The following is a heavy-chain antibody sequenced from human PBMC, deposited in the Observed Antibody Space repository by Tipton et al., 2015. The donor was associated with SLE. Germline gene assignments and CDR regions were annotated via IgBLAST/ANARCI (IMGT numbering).Heavy chain of an antibody. J-gene: IGHJ4*02. V-gene: IGHV4-59*01. D-gene: IGHD5-18*01. CDR3: ARGARGNSYGSDEDFDY. CDR1: GGSMTGSY. Sequence: PGLVKPSGTLSLTCIVSGGSMTGSYWSWIRQPPGRGLEWIGYIYYTGSTHYNPSLKSRVTISVDTSKNQFSLRLSSVTTADTAVYYCARGARGNSYGSDEDFDYWGQGTLVTVSS. CDR2: IYYTGST.